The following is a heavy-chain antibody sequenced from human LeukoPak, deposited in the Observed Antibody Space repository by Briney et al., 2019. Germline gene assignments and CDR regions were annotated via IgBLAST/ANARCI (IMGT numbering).Heavy chain of an antibody. CDR1: GGSISTYY. V-gene: IGHV4-59*01. D-gene: IGHD3-3*01. Sequence: SETLSLTCTVSGGSISTYYWSWIRQPPGKGLEWIGYVYYSGSTNHNPSLKSRVTILVDTSKNQFSVKLSSLTATATAVYYCARGGKPYYDFWSGYLEYWGQGTLVTVSS. CDR3: ARGGKPYYDFWSGYLEY. CDR2: VYYSGST. J-gene: IGHJ4*02.